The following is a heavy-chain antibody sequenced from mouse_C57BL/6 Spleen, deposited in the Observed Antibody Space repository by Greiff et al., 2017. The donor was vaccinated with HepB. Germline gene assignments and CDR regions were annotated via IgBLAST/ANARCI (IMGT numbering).Heavy chain of an antibody. V-gene: IGHV1-18*01. Sequence: VQLKQSGPELVKPGASVKIPCKASGYTFTDYNMDWVKQSHGKSLEWIGDINPNNGGTIYNQKFKGKATLTVDKSSSTAYMELRSLTSEDTAVYYCARLAYGNYDWYFDVWGTGTTVTVSS. CDR2: INPNNGGT. CDR1: GYTFTDYN. J-gene: IGHJ1*03. D-gene: IGHD2-1*01. CDR3: ARLAYGNYDWYFDV.